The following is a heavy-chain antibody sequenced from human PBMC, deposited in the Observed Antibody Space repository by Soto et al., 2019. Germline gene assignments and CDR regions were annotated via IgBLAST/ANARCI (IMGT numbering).Heavy chain of an antibody. D-gene: IGHD3-9*01. Sequence: SETLSLTCTVSGGSISSYYWSWIRQPPGKGLEWIGYIYYSGSTNYNPSLKSRVTISVDTSKNQFSLKLSSVTAADTAVYYCARHGGYMYYGILAGYSPFDYWGQGTLVLVS. CDR2: IYYSGST. CDR3: ARHGGYMYYGILAGYSPFDY. V-gene: IGHV4-59*08. J-gene: IGHJ4*02. CDR1: GGSISSYY.